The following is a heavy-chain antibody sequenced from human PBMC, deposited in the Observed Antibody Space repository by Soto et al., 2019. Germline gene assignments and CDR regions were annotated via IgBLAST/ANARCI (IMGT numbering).Heavy chain of an antibody. CDR3: ARDQGAHFDI. D-gene: IGHD3-16*01. CDR2: MSSSSSTI. J-gene: IGHJ3*02. Sequence: GGSLRLSCAASGFTFSSYSMNWVRQAPGKGLEWVSYMSSSSSTIYYADSVKGRFTIARDSARNSLYLQMNSLRDEDTAVYYCARDQGAHFDIWGQGTMVTVSS. CDR1: GFTFSSYS. V-gene: IGHV3-48*02.